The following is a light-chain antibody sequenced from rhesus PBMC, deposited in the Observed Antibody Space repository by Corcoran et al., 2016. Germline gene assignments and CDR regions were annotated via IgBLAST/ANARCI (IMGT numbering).Light chain of an antibody. CDR3: QHSYGTPYS. V-gene: IGKV3-31*02. CDR1: QSVSSY. CDR2: GAS. J-gene: IGKJ2*01. Sequence: EIVMTQSPATLSLSPGEISTISCRTSQSVSSYLAWYQQKPGQAPRLLIYGASSRAHVIPARFSGSGSGTDCTLTISSLEPEDFATYYCQHSYGTPYSFGQGTKVEIK.